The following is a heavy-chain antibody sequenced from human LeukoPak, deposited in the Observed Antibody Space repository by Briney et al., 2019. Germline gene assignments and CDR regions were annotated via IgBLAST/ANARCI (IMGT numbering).Heavy chain of an antibody. CDR2: IYHSGST. J-gene: IGHJ6*04. V-gene: IGHV4-4*03. D-gene: IGHD6-13*01. Sequence: PPETLSLTCAVSGGSISSSNWWSWVRQPPGKGLEWIGEIYHSGSTNYNPSLKSRVTISVDKFKNQFFLKLSSVTAAGTAVYYCASRIAAAGTDYYYGMDVWGEGTTVTVSS. CDR1: GGSISSSNW. CDR3: ASRIAAAGTDYYYGMDV.